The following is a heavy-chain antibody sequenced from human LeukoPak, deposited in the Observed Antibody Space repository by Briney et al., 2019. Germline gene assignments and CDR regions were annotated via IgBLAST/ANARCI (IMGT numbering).Heavy chain of an antibody. Sequence: SETLSLTCAVYGGSFSGYYWSWIRQPPGKGLEWIGEINHSGSTNYNSSLKSRVTISVDTSKNQFSLKLSSVTAADTAVYYCARTKGGYCSSTSCFVDYFDYWGQGTLVTVSS. CDR2: INHSGST. CDR1: GGSFSGYY. V-gene: IGHV4-34*01. J-gene: IGHJ4*02. D-gene: IGHD2-2*01. CDR3: ARTKGGYCSSTSCFVDYFDY.